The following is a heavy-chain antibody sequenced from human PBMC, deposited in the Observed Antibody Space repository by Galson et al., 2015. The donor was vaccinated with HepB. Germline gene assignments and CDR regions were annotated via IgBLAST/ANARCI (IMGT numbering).Heavy chain of an antibody. CDR1: GGTFSSYA. CDR3: ARNEYSSGFGGYFDY. V-gene: IGHV1-69*13. J-gene: IGHJ4*02. D-gene: IGHD6-19*01. Sequence: SVKVSCKASGGTFSSYAISWVRQAPGQGLEWMGGIIPIFGTANYAQKFQGRVTITADESTSTAYMELSSLRSEDTAVYYCARNEYSSGFGGYFDYWGQGTLVTVSS. CDR2: IIPIFGTA.